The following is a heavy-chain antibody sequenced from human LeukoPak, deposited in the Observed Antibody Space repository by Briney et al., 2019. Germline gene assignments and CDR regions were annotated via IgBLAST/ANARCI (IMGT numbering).Heavy chain of an antibody. J-gene: IGHJ3*02. Sequence: PGGSLRLSCTASGFTSSSYWMSWIRQAPGKGLEWVANIKHDGTESYSVDSVKGRFAISRDNAKNSLYLQMNRLRTEDTAVYYCARGDFWSGDYTDAFDIWGQGTMVTVSS. D-gene: IGHD3-3*01. CDR3: ARGDFWSGDYTDAFDI. CDR2: IKHDGTES. V-gene: IGHV3-7*04. CDR1: GFTSSSYW.